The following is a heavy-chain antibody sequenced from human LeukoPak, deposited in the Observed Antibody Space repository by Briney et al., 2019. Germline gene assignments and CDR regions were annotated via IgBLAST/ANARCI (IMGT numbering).Heavy chain of an antibody. Sequence: GASVKVSCKASGYTFTSYYMHWVRQAPGQGLEWMGIINPSGGSTSYAQKFQGRVTMTTDTSTSTAYMELRSLRSDDTAVYYCARGDGSPYGPRDNWFDPWGQGTLVTVSS. J-gene: IGHJ5*02. V-gene: IGHV1-46*01. CDR3: ARGDGSPYGPRDNWFDP. D-gene: IGHD3-10*01. CDR1: GYTFTSYY. CDR2: INPSGGST.